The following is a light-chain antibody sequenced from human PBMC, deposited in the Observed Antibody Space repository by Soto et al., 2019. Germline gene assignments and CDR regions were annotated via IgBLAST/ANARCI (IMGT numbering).Light chain of an antibody. J-gene: IGKJ2*01. CDR1: QSGGSNN. Sequence: EIVLTQSPGTLSLSPREIDTLACRASQSGGSNNLARYQQKSGQPPRLLIYGASSRSAGVPDSFSGSGYGTDFTLTVSRLESEDFAVYYCHQFGDAPYTFGQGTTLE. V-gene: IGKV3-20*01. CDR3: HQFGDAPYT. CDR2: GAS.